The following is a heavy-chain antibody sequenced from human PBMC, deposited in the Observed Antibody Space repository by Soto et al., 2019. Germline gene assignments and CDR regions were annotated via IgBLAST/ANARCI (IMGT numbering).Heavy chain of an antibody. CDR1: GYTFTSYY. Sequence: QVQLVQSGAEVKKPGASVKVSCKASGYTFTSYYMHWVRQAPGQGLEWMGIINPSGGSTSYAQKFKGRVTMTRDTSTSTVYMELSSLRSEDTAVYYCARGLYDYVWGSYQSPFDYWGQGTLVTVSS. CDR2: INPSGGST. J-gene: IGHJ4*02. V-gene: IGHV1-46*01. D-gene: IGHD3-16*01. CDR3: ARGLYDYVWGSYQSPFDY.